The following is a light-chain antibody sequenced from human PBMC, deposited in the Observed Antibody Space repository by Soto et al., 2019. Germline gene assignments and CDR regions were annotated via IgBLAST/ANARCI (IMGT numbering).Light chain of an antibody. V-gene: IGLV2-14*01. CDR3: SSYTISSTQV. J-gene: IGLJ3*02. Sequence: QSALTQPASVSGSPGQPITISCTGTSSDVGGYNYVSWYQQHPGKAPKLMIYEVSNRPSGVSNRFSGSKSGNTASLTISGLQAEDEADYYCSSYTISSTQVFGGGTQLTVL. CDR1: SSDVGGYNY. CDR2: EVS.